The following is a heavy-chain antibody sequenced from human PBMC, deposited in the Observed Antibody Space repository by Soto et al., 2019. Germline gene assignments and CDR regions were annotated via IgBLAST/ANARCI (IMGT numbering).Heavy chain of an antibody. CDR2: IYATGTT. V-gene: IGHV4-4*07. D-gene: IGHD1-1*01. CDR3: VRDGTKTLRDWFDP. Sequence: SETLSLTCPVSGASISGFYWSWIRKSAGKGLEWIGRIYATGTTDYNPSLKSRVMMSVDTSKKQFSLKLRSVTAADTAVYYCVRDGTKTLRDWFDPWGQGTTVTVSS. CDR1: GASISGFY. J-gene: IGHJ5*01.